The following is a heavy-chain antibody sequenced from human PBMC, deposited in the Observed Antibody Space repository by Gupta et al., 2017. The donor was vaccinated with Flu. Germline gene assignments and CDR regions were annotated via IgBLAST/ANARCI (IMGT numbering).Heavy chain of an antibody. J-gene: IGHJ4*02. Sequence: EVQLVESGGGLVKPGGSLRLSCAAFGFTFSSYSMNWVRQAPGKGLEWVSSISSSSSYIYYADSVKGRFTISRDNAKNSLYLQMNSLRAEDTAVYYCARDHGVVVPAAAGPGFDYWGQGTLVTVSS. CDR1: GFTFSSYS. D-gene: IGHD2-2*01. CDR3: ARDHGVVVPAAAGPGFDY. CDR2: ISSSSSYI. V-gene: IGHV3-21*01.